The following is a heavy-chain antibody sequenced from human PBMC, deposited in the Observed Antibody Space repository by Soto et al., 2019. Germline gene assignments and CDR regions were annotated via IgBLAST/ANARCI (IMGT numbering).Heavy chain of an antibody. Sequence: PSETLSLTCTVSGGSISSYYWSWIRQPAGKGLEWIGRIYTSGSTNYNPSLKSRVTMSVDTSKNQFSLKLSSVTAAGTAVYYCARDQYYDFWSGYYTGPYYYGMDVWGQGTTVTVSS. CDR3: ARDQYYDFWSGYYTGPYYYGMDV. V-gene: IGHV4-4*07. CDR1: GGSISSYY. J-gene: IGHJ6*02. D-gene: IGHD3-3*01. CDR2: IYTSGST.